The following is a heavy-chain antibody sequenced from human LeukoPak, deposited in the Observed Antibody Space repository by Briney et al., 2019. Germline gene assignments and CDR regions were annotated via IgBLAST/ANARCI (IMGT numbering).Heavy chain of an antibody. V-gene: IGHV3-30-3*01. CDR3: ASLSSSSENTFDY. D-gene: IGHD6-6*01. J-gene: IGHJ4*02. CDR2: ISYDGSNK. Sequence: PGGSLRLSCAASGFTFSSYAMHWVRQAPGKGLEWVAVISYDGSNKYYADSVKGRFTISRDNSKNTLYLQMNSLRAEDTAVYYCASLSSSSENTFDYWGQGTLVTGSS. CDR1: GFTFSSYA.